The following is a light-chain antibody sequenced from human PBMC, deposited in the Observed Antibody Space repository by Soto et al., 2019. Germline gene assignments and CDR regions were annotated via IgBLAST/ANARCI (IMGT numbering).Light chain of an antibody. V-gene: IGLV2-14*01. CDR3: SSYKSSITIYV. Sequence: QSALTQPGSVSGSPGQSITISCTGTITDIGAYNYVSWYQQHPGKAPKLLIYGVSSRPSGVSNRFSGSKSGNAAYLTISGLQHDDEAEYYWSSYKSSITIYVFGNGKKVTV. CDR1: ITDIGAYNY. J-gene: IGLJ1*01. CDR2: GVS.